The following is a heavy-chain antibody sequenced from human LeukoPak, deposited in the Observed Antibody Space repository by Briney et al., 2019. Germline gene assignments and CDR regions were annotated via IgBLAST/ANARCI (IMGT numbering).Heavy chain of an antibody. D-gene: IGHD2-15*01. V-gene: IGHV4-30-4*01. CDR2: IYYSGST. J-gene: IGHJ3*02. Sequence: SETLSLTCTVSGGSISSGDYYWSWIRQPPGKGLEWIGYIYYSGSTYYTPSLKSRVTISVDTSKNQFSLKLSSVTAADTAVYYCARHRWKLYDAFDIWGQGTKVTVSS. CDR3: ARHRWKLYDAFDI. CDR1: GGSISSGDYY.